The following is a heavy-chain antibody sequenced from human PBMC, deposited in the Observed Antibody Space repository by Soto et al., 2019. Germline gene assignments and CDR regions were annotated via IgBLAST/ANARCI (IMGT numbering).Heavy chain of an antibody. CDR1: GGTFRNSA. CDR3: ARDNDRPQLGGNYYYILDV. D-gene: IGHD1-1*01. V-gene: IGHV1-69*12. J-gene: IGHJ6*02. Sequence: QVQLEQSGAEVKKPGSSVKVSCKASGGTFRNSAISWGRQAPGQGLEWMGGILPLFRTPDYSQRFQGRVTITADESTSTAYMELSGLRSDDTAVYYCARDNDRPQLGGNYYYILDVWGQGTTVTVSS. CDR2: ILPLFRTP.